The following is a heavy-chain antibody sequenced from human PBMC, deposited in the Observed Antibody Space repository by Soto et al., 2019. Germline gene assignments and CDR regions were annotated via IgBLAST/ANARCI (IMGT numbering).Heavy chain of an antibody. V-gene: IGHV4-39*01. CDR3: AAIVVGATRHSDVDH. CDR2: MHASGGT. D-gene: IGHD2-15*01. J-gene: IGHJ4*02. Sequence: PSETLSLTCSVSGALISSNDYFWAWIRQPPGRGLEFIASMHASGGTYHASSLKSRATMSLDTSKDQFSLKLQSVTAADTGTYYCAAIVVGATRHSDVDHWGQGTLVTVS. CDR1: GALISSNDYF.